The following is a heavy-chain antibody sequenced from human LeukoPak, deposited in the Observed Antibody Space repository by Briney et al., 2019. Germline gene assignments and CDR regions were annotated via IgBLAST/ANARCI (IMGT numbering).Heavy chain of an antibody. CDR1: GFTFSSHA. Sequence: GGSLRLSCAASGFTFSSHAMHWVRQAPGKGLEWVAVISNDGSNKYYADSVKGRFTISRDNSKNTLYLQMNSLRAEDTAVYYCARDWGFYEIKDGFDIWGQGTMVTVSS. J-gene: IGHJ3*02. CDR2: ISNDGSNK. CDR3: ARDWGFYEIKDGFDI. V-gene: IGHV3-30*03. D-gene: IGHD3-9*01.